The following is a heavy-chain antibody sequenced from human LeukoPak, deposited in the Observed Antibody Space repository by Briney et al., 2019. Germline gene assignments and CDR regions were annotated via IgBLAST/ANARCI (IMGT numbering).Heavy chain of an antibody. V-gene: IGHV4-39*07. CDR1: GGSISSSSYY. J-gene: IGHJ4*02. D-gene: IGHD6-6*01. Sequence: TPSETLSLTCTVSGGSISSSSYYWGWIRQPPGKGLEWIGSIYYSGSTYYNPSLKSRVTISVDTSKNQFSLKLSSVTAADTAVYYCARGIAARPLDYWGQGTLVTVSS. CDR3: ARGIAARPLDY. CDR2: IYYSGST.